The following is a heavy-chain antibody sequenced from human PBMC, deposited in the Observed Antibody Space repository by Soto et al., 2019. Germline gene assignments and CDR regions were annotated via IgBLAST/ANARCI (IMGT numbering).Heavy chain of an antibody. V-gene: IGHV1-18*01. J-gene: IGHJ4*02. CDR2: ISAYNGNT. D-gene: IGHD3-10*01. CDR1: GYTFTSYG. Sequence: QVQLVQSGAEVKKPGASVKVSCKASGYTFTSYGISWVRQAPGQGLEWMGWISAYNGNTNYAQKLQGKVPMTTDTSTSTAYMELRRLRSDDTAVYYCARDRGFVVRAPPVDYWGQGTLVTVSS. CDR3: ARDRGFVVRAPPVDY.